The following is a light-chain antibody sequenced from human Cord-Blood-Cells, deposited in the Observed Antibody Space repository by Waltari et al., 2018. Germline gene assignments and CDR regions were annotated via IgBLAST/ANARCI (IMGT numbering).Light chain of an antibody. CDR1: PSVLYSSNNKNY. Sequence: DIVMTKSPASLAVSLGERATINCKSSPSVLYSSNNKNYLAWYQQKPGQPPKLLIYWASTRESGVPDRFSGSGSGTDFTLTISSLQAEDVAVYYCQQYYSTPPTFGPGTKVDIK. J-gene: IGKJ3*01. V-gene: IGKV4-1*01. CDR2: WAS. CDR3: QQYYSTPPT.